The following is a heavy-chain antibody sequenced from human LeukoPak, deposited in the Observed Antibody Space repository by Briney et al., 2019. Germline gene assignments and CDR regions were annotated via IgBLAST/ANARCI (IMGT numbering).Heavy chain of an antibody. V-gene: IGHV3-21*01. CDR2: ISSSSSYI. Sequence: GGSLRLSCAASGFTFSSYSMNWVRQAPGKGLEWVSSISSSSSYIYYADSVKGRFTISRDNAKNSLYLRMNSLRAEDTAVYYCASWVTPTMTLSSGTKEFDYWGQGTLVTVSS. D-gene: IGHD3-22*01. CDR1: GFTFSSYS. J-gene: IGHJ4*02. CDR3: ASWVTPTMTLSSGTKEFDY.